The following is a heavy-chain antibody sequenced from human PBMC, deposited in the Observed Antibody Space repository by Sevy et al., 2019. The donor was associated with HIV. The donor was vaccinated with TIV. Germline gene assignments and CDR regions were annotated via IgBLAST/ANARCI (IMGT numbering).Heavy chain of an antibody. CDR2: ISGSGRYT. V-gene: IGHV3-23*01. J-gene: IGHJ6*02. Sequence: GGSLRLSCAASEFTFSSYAMSWVRQAPGKGLEWVSSISGSGRYTYYADSVEGRFTISRDNAKNKLYVQMNSLRPEDTAVYYCAKGFCSGGSCPRDYYYYGMDVWGQGTTVTVSS. CDR1: EFTFSSYA. D-gene: IGHD2-15*01. CDR3: AKGFCSGGSCPRDYYYYGMDV.